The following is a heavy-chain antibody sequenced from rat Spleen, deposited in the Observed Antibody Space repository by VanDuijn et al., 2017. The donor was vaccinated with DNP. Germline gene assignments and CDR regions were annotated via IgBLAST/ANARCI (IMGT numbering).Heavy chain of an antibody. CDR1: GFNFNDNW. CDR2: INKESGTI. V-gene: IGHV4-2*01. Sequence: EVKLVESGGGLVQPGKSLKLSCAASGFNFNDNWMGWVRQAPGKGLEWIGEINKESGTIIYSPSLKDKFAITRDNAQNTMYLQMSKLGTEDTDIYYCAKGPNYGGWSDYFDYWGQVVMVTVSS. J-gene: IGHJ2*01. CDR3: AKGPNYGGWSDYFDY. D-gene: IGHD1-11*01.